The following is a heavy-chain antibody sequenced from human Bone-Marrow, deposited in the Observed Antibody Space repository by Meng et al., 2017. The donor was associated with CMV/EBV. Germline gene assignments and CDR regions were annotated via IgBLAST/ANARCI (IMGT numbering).Heavy chain of an antibody. D-gene: IGHD3-16*01. Sequence: GESLKISCAASGFTFSSYSMNWVRQAPGKGLEWVSSISSSSSYIYYADSVKGRFTISRDNAKNSLYLQMNSLRAEDTAVYYCARDGGSGYYYYGMDVWGQGTTVTVSS. CDR3: ARDGGSGYYYYGMDV. CDR1: GFTFSSYS. V-gene: IGHV3-21*01. J-gene: IGHJ6*02. CDR2: ISSSSSYI.